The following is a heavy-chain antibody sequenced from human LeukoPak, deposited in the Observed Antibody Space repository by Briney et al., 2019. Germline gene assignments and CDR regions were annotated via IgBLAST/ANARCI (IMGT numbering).Heavy chain of an antibody. CDR2: IIPIFGTA. CDR3: ARDLYYYDSSGYFDY. Sequence: ASVKVSCTASGGTFSSYAISWARQAPGQGLEWMGGIIPIFGTANYAQKFQGRVTITTDESTSTAYMELSSLRSEDTAVYYCARDLYYYDSSGYFDYWGQGTLVTVSS. V-gene: IGHV1-69*05. J-gene: IGHJ4*02. D-gene: IGHD3-22*01. CDR1: GGTFSSYA.